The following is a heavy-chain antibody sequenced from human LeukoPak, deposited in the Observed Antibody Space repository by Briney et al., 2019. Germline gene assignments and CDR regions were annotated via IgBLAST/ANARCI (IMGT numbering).Heavy chain of an antibody. J-gene: IGHJ5*02. CDR1: GYSFTSYW. CDR3: ARHAYCGGDCNSGGGFDP. CDR2: IYPGDSDT. Sequence: GESLKISCKGSGYSFTSYWIGWVRQMPGKGLEWMGIIYPGDSDTRYSPSFQGQAPISPETSISPAYLQWSSLKASDTAMYYCARHAYCGGDCNSGGGFDPWGQGTLVTVSS. D-gene: IGHD2-21*02. V-gene: IGHV5-51*01.